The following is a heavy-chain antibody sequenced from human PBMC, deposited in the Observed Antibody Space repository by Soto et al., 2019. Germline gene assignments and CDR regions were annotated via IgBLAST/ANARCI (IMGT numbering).Heavy chain of an antibody. V-gene: IGHV2-5*02. CDR3: AHAHPLGEYSGYDWFDY. D-gene: IGHD5-12*01. J-gene: IGHJ4*02. CDR2: IYWDDDK. CDR1: GFSLSTSGVG. Sequence: QITLKESGPTLVKPTQTLTLTCTFSGFSLSTSGVGVGWIRQPPGKALEWLALIYWDDDKRYSPSLKSRITITRDTSKNQVVLTVTNMDPVDTATYYCAHAHPLGEYSGYDWFDYWGQGTLVTVSS.